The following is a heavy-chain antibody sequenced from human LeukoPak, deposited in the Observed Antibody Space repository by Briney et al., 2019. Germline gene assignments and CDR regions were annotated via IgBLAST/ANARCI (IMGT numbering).Heavy chain of an antibody. J-gene: IGHJ4*02. CDR3: ARDDERGYRKPLDY. D-gene: IGHD6-13*01. CDR2: IWYDGSKQ. V-gene: IGHV3-33*01. CDR1: GFSFTTYG. Sequence: GGSLRLSCAASGFSFTTYGFHWVRQAPGKGLEWVAVIWYDGSKQYYADSVKGRFTISRDNAKNSLYLQMNSLRAEDTAVYYCARDDERGYRKPLDYWGQGTLVTVSS.